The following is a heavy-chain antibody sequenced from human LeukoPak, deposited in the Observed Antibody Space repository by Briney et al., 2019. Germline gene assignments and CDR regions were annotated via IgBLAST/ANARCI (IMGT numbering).Heavy chain of an antibody. CDR1: GFTFSSYA. CDR3: AKTMYYDILTGYNIFDY. D-gene: IGHD3-9*01. V-gene: IGHV3-23*01. Sequence: GGSLRPSCAASGFTFSSYAMSWVRQAPGKGLEWVSAISGSGGSTYYADSVKGRFTISRDNSKNTLYLQMNSLRAEDTAVYYCAKTMYYDILTGYNIFDYWGQGTLVTVSS. CDR2: ISGSGGST. J-gene: IGHJ4*02.